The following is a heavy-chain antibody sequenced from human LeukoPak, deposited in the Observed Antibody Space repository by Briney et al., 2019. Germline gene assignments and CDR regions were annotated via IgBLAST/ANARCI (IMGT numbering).Heavy chain of an antibody. J-gene: IGHJ4*02. CDR3: AKPPRRQRITMIVVVTTFDY. CDR1: GFTFSSYA. CDR2: ISGSGGST. Sequence: PGGSLRPSCAASGFTFSSYAMSWVRQAPGKGLEWVSAISGSGGSTYYADSVKGRFTISRDNSKNTLYLQMNSLRAEDTAVYYCAKPPRRQRITMIVVVTTFDYWGQGTLVTVSS. V-gene: IGHV3-23*01. D-gene: IGHD3-22*01.